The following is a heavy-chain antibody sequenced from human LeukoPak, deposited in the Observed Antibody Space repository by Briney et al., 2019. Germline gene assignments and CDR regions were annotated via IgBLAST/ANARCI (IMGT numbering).Heavy chain of an antibody. CDR2: INSDSGVA. J-gene: IGHJ1*01. Sequence: ASVKVSFKSSAYTFTCYYMNLVRQAPGQGLELMGGINSDSGVAKNSQKFQGRGTMTMDTSITTVYMDLTGLTSDDTAVSVCARNFALQGSNPWGQGTLVTVSS. D-gene: IGHD3-9*01. CDR3: ARNFALQGSNP. CDR1: AYTFTCYY. V-gene: IGHV1-2*02.